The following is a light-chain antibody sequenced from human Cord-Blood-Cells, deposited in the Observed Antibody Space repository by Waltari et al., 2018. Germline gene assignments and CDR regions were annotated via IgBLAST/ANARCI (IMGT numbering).Light chain of an antibody. J-gene: IGLJ2*01. V-gene: IGLV2-11*01. Sequence: QSALTQPRSVSGSPGQSVTISCTGTSSDVGGYNYVSWYQQHPGKAPKLMIYDGSKRPSGVPDRFSGSKSGNTASLTISGLQAEDEADYYCCSYAGSYTVFGGGTKLTVL. CDR1: SSDVGGYNY. CDR3: CSYAGSYTV. CDR2: DGS.